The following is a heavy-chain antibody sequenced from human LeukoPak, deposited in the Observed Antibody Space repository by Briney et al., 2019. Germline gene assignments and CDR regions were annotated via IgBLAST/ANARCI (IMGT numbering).Heavy chain of an antibody. CDR1: GGTFSSYA. J-gene: IGHJ6*03. CDR2: IIPILGIA. D-gene: IGHD2-2*02. Sequence: ASVKVSCKASGGTFSSYAISWVRQAPGQGLEWMGRIIPILGIANYAQKFQGRVTITADESTSTAYMELSSLRSEDTAVYYCARAQREDIVVVPAAIQEDLLGWGYYYMDVWGKGTTVTVSS. V-gene: IGHV1-69*04. CDR3: ARAQREDIVVVPAAIQEDLLGWGYYYMDV.